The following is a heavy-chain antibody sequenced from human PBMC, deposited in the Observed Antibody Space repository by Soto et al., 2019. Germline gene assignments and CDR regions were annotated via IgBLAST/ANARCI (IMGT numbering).Heavy chain of an antibody. Sequence: PGGSLRLSCAASGFTFSSYDMGWVRQAPGKGLQWVSTISGDTVNTYYEDSVKGRFTISRDNSKNTLYLQMSSLRAEDTAVYYCARGGRDGYLDAFDIWGQRTMVTVSS. CDR2: ISGDTVNT. CDR1: GFTFSSYD. J-gene: IGHJ3*02. CDR3: ARGGRDGYLDAFDI. V-gene: IGHV3-23*01. D-gene: IGHD5-12*01.